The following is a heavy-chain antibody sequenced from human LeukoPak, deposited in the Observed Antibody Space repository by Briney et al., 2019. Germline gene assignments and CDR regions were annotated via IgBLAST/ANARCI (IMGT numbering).Heavy chain of an antibody. V-gene: IGHV5-51*01. CDR1: GFHFTSYW. CDR3: ASFSSSWYRLS. Sequence: GGSLEISCKGSGFHFTSYWIGWVRPVPGKGLERMGIIYPGDSDTRYSPSFQGQITISADKSISTAYLQWSSLKASDTAMYYCASFSSSWYRLSWGQGTLVTVSS. CDR2: IYPGDSDT. J-gene: IGHJ5*02. D-gene: IGHD6-13*01.